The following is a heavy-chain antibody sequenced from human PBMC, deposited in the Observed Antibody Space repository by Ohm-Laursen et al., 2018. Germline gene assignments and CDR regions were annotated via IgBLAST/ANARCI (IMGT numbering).Heavy chain of an antibody. CDR3: ARGSGYHDY. CDR2: IDEDGSQK. Sequence: SLRLSCAAPGLTFSSYWMTWVRQAPAKGLEWVASIDEDGSQKHYVDSVKGRFTISRDNAKNSLYLQMNSLRAEDTAVYYCARGSGYHDYWGQGTLVTVSS. D-gene: IGHD3-22*01. CDR1: GLTFSSYW. J-gene: IGHJ4*02. V-gene: IGHV3-7*01.